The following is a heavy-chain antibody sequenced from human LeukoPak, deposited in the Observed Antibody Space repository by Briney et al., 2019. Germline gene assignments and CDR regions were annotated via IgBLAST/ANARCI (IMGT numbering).Heavy chain of an antibody. Sequence: SETLSLTCTVSGGSIRTFDWPWVRQPPGKGLEWIGYVSYSGNTGYNPSLKRRVTISLDTSRSQFSLTLTSVTAADTAVYYCAGRITVADEGTWGQGTLVTVSS. CDR3: AGRITVADEGT. V-gene: IGHV4-59*03. D-gene: IGHD6-13*01. J-gene: IGHJ5*02. CDR2: VSYSGNT. CDR1: GGSIRTFD.